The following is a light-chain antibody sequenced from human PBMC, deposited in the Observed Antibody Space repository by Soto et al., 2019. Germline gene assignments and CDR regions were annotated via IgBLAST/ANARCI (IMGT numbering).Light chain of an antibody. CDR1: SSDVGGYNY. CDR3: SSNTSDSVL. CDR2: EVS. V-gene: IGLV2-14*01. J-gene: IGLJ2*01. Sequence: QSALTQPASVSGSPGQSITISCTGTSSDVGGYNYVSWYQQHPGKAPKLMIYEVSNRPSGISNRFSGSKSGNTASLTISGLQAEDESDYYCSSNTSDSVLFGGGTKLTVL.